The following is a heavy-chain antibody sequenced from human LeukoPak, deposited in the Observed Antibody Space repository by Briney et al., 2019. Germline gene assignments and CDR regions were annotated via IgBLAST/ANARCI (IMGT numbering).Heavy chain of an antibody. Sequence: PLETLSLTCAVYGGSLSGYYWSWIRQPPGKGLEWIGEINHSGSTNYNPSLKSRVTISVDTSKNQLSLKLSSMTAADTAVYYCARQWLVSPLFDYWGQGALFTASS. D-gene: IGHD6-19*01. J-gene: IGHJ4*02. V-gene: IGHV4-34*01. CDR3: ARQWLVSPLFDY. CDR2: INHSGST. CDR1: GGSLSGYY.